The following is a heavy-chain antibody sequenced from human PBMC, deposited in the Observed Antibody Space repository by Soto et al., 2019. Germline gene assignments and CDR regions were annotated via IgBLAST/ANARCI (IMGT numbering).Heavy chain of an antibody. Sequence: SETLSLTCTVSGGSISSGGYYWSWIRQHPGKGLEWIGYIYYSGSTYYNPPLKSRVTISVDTSKNQFSLKLSSVTAADTAVYYCARDRRYSYYIDYWGQGTLVTVSS. J-gene: IGHJ4*02. CDR2: IYYSGST. V-gene: IGHV4-31*03. CDR3: ARDRRYSYYIDY. D-gene: IGHD5-18*01. CDR1: GGSISSGGYY.